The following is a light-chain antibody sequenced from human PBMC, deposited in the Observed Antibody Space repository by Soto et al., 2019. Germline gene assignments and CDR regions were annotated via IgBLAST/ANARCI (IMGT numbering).Light chain of an antibody. J-gene: IGLJ2*01. V-gene: IGLV2-8*01. CDR3: SSYAGSSTFLV. CDR2: EVN. CDR1: SSDVGGYNF. Sequence: QSALTQPPSASGSPGQSVTISCTGSSSDVGGYNFVSWYQQHPGKAPKLMIYEVNKRPSGVPDRFSGSKSGNTASLTVSGLQADDEADYYCSSYAGSSTFLVLGGGTKLTV.